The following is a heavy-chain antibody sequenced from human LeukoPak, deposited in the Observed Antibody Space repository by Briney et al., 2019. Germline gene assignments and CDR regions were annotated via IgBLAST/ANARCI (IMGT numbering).Heavy chain of an antibody. D-gene: IGHD6-6*01. CDR1: GGSISNENW. J-gene: IGHJ6*02. V-gene: IGHV4-4*02. CDR3: ARVGRGQLVYGMDV. Sequence: SETLSLTCAVSGGSISNENWWGWVRQPPGKGLEWIGEIYHSGSTNYIPSLKSRVTISVDKSKNQFSLKLTSVTAADTAVYYCARVGRGQLVYGMDVWGQGTTVTVSS. CDR2: IYHSGST.